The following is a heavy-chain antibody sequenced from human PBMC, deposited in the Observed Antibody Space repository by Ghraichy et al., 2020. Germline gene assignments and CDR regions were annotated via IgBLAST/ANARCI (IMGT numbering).Heavy chain of an antibody. Sequence: SETLSLTCTVSGGSISSYYWSWIRQPAGKGLEWIGRIYTSGSTNYNPSLKSRVTMSVDTSKNQFSLKLSSVTAADTAVYYCARVFVVLTPAAPHYYYMDVWGKGTTVTVSS. V-gene: IGHV4-4*07. J-gene: IGHJ6*03. D-gene: IGHD2-2*01. CDR2: IYTSGST. CDR1: GGSISSYY. CDR3: ARVFVVLTPAAPHYYYMDV.